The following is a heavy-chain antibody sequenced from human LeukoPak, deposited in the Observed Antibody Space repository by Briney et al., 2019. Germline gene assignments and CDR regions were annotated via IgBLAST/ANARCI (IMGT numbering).Heavy chain of an antibody. Sequence: GGSLRLSCAASGFSFSSHWMHWVRQVPGKGLVWVSHIKSDGTTTSYADSVKGRFTISRDNAKSTLYLQMNSLRDEDTAVYYCARIRSGYYYDYWGQGTLVTVSS. CDR2: IKSDGTTT. D-gene: IGHD3-22*01. CDR3: ARIRSGYYYDY. V-gene: IGHV3-74*01. J-gene: IGHJ4*02. CDR1: GFSFSSHW.